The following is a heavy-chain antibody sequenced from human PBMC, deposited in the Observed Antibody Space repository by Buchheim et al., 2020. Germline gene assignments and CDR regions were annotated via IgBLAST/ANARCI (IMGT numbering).Heavy chain of an antibody. J-gene: IGHJ6*02. D-gene: IGHD2-2*01. CDR2: ISYDGSNK. Sequence: QVQLVESGGGVVQPGRSLRLSCAASGFTFSSYGMHWVRQAPGKGLEWVAVISYDGSNKYYAESVKGRFTISRDNSKNTLYLQMNSLRAEDTAVYYCAKGSTTSYGMDVWGQGTT. CDR1: GFTFSSYG. V-gene: IGHV3-30*18. CDR3: AKGSTTSYGMDV.